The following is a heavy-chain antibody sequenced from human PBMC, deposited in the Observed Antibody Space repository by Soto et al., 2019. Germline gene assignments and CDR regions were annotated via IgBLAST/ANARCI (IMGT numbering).Heavy chain of an antibody. CDR2: LASDGRDR. CDR1: GFTFSNYA. V-gene: IGHV3-30*18. CDR3: AKDRAYGPAAYYFDY. J-gene: IGHJ4*02. D-gene: IGHD6-25*01. Sequence: QVQLVESGGDVVQPGRSLRLSCAASGFTFSNYAMHWVRQAPGKGLEWVAVLASDGRDRHYAESVKGRLSISRDNSQNILYLQMNSLRAEDTAVYYCAKDRAYGPAAYYFDYWGQGTLVTVSS.